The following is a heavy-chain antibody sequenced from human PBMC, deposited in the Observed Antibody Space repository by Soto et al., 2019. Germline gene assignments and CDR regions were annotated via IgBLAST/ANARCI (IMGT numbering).Heavy chain of an antibody. V-gene: IGHV1-46*01. Sequence: QVQLMQSGDEVKKPGASVKVSCKASGDTFTEYYIHWVRQAPGQGLEWMGKVNPSGGHTTYAQHFLGRVTMTRDTSTSTLYMELTSLTSEDTAVYYCARGGHVVVVTAALDYWGQGTLVTVSS. CDR3: ARGGHVVVVTAALDY. CDR2: VNPSGGHT. CDR1: GDTFTEYY. D-gene: IGHD2-21*02. J-gene: IGHJ4*02.